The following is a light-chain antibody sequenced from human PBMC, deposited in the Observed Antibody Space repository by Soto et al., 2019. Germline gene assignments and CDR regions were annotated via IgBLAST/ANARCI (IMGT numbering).Light chain of an antibody. V-gene: IGKV3-15*01. CDR3: QQYNDWPPLT. CDR1: QSVTSN. J-gene: IGKJ4*01. Sequence: IVMTQSPATLSVSPGERATLSCRASQSVTSNLAWYQQKPGQAPRLVIYGASTRATGIPARFSGSGSGTEFTLTISSLQSKDFAVYYCQQYNDWPPLTFGGGTRVEIK. CDR2: GAS.